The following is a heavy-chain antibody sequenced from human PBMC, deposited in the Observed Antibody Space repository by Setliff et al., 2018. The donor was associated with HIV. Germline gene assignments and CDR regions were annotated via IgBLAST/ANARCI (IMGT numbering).Heavy chain of an antibody. V-gene: IGHV4-31*03. J-gene: IGHJ5*02. CDR2: IYYTGTT. CDR1: GVSMTSGGYY. D-gene: IGHD5-18*01. Sequence: SETLSLTCSVSGVSMTSGGYYWSWLRQHPVKGLEWIGKIYYTGTTYYNPSLKGRLTISVDASQNQVSLKLTSVTVADTAIYYCARDQGSGYVYWFDPWGQGTLVTVSS. CDR3: ARDQGSGYVYWFDP.